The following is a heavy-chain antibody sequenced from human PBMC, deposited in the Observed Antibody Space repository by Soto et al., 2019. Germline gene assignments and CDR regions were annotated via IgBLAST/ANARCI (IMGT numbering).Heavy chain of an antibody. CDR2: IYSGGYT. V-gene: IGHV3-53*01. CDR3: ATTPGGGGY. D-gene: IGHD3-10*01. J-gene: IGHJ4*02. CDR1: GFTVSNNY. Sequence: EVQLVESGGGLIQPGGSLRLSCAVSGFTVSNNYMSWVRQAPGKGLEGVSVIYSGGYTAYGDSVKGRFTISRDNSKNPLLPPMKTPGAGDPAVFFRATTPGGGGYWGQGTLVTVSS.